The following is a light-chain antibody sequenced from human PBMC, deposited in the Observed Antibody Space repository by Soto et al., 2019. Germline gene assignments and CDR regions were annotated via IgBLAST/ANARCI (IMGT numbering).Light chain of an antibody. CDR2: GNS. Sequence: QSVLTQPPSVSGAPGQTITISCTGSSSNIGAGYDVHWYQQLPGRAPKLLIYGNSNRPSGVPDRFSGSKSGTSAYLAITGLQADDEADYYCQSHDSSLIAYVFGTGTKLTVL. CDR1: SSNIGAGYD. V-gene: IGLV1-40*01. J-gene: IGLJ1*01. CDR3: QSHDSSLIAYV.